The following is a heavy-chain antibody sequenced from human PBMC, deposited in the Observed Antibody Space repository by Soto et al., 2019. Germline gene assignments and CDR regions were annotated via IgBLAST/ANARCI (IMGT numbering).Heavy chain of an antibody. Sequence: ASVKVSCNSSGYTCTITGISCVRQSPGQWLEWMGWISASNGNTNYAQKLQGRVTMTTETSTSTAYMELRSLRSDDTAVYYCARGPRIEAAGRTFDYWGQGTLVTVS. D-gene: IGHD6-13*01. V-gene: IGHV1-18*01. CDR2: ISASNGNT. CDR1: GYTCTITG. J-gene: IGHJ4*02. CDR3: ARGPRIEAAGRTFDY.